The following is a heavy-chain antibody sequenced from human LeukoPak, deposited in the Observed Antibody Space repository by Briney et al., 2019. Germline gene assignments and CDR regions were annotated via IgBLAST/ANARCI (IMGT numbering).Heavy chain of an antibody. V-gene: IGHV3-53*01. J-gene: IGHJ3*02. Sequence: PGGSLRLSCAASGFTVSSSYMSWVRQAPGKGLEWVSVIYSGGTTYYADSVKGRFTISRDNSKNTLYLQMNSLRAEDTAVYYCARDLIVGGNHDAFDIWGQGTMVTVSS. CDR3: ARDLIVGGNHDAFDI. D-gene: IGHD1-26*01. CDR2: IYSGGTT. CDR1: GFTVSSSY.